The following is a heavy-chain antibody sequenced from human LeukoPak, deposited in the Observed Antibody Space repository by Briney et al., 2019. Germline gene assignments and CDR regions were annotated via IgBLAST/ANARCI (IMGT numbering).Heavy chain of an antibody. CDR3: ARTGGDSSGYSLWDFDY. CDR1: GGSISSYY. CDR2: IYYSGST. Sequence: SETLSLTCTVSGGSISSYYWSWIRQPPWKGLEWIGYIYYSGSTNYNPSLKSRVTISVDTSKNQFSLKLSSVTAADTAVYYCARTGGDSSGYSLWDFDYWGQGTLVTVSS. V-gene: IGHV4-59*01. J-gene: IGHJ4*02. D-gene: IGHD3-22*01.